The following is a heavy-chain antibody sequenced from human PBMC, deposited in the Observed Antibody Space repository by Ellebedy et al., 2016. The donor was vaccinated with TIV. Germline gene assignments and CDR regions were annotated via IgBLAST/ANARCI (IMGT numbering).Heavy chain of an antibody. Sequence: GGSLRLSCAASGFTFSNAWMHWARQAPGKGPVWISRIDSDGSTTYADSVQGRFTISRDNAKNTLYLQMNSLRVEDTAVYYCARDGYFHDGFDYWGQGTPVTVSS. CDR1: GFTFSNAW. J-gene: IGHJ4*02. CDR2: IDSDGST. CDR3: ARDGYFHDGFDY. V-gene: IGHV3-74*01. D-gene: IGHD2-15*01.